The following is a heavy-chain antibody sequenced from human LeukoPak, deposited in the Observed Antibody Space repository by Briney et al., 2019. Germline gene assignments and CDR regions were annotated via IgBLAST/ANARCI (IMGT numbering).Heavy chain of an antibody. Sequence: ASVKVSCKASGYTFTGYYMHWVRLAPGQGLEWMGWINPNSGGTNYAQKFQGRVTMTRDTSISTAYMELSRLRSDDTAVYYCARVPRGYCSGGSCYTPGYFQHWGQGTLVTVSS. CDR3: ARVPRGYCSGGSCYTPGYFQH. CDR2: INPNSGGT. D-gene: IGHD2-15*01. J-gene: IGHJ1*01. V-gene: IGHV1-2*02. CDR1: GYTFTGYY.